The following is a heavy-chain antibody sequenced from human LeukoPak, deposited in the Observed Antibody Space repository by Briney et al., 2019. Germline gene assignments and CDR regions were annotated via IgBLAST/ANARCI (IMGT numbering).Heavy chain of an antibody. Sequence: ASVTVSYKASGYTFTIYDINWVGQAPGQGVERMGCMKPHSGNTGYAQKFQRRVTMTRNTSITTAYMELSSLRSEDTAVYYCARDHGSAYYRAPRHWGQGTLVTVSS. J-gene: IGHJ4*02. CDR1: GYTFTIYD. V-gene: IGHV1-8*01. D-gene: IGHD3-10*01. CDR2: MKPHSGNT. CDR3: ARDHGSAYYRAPRH.